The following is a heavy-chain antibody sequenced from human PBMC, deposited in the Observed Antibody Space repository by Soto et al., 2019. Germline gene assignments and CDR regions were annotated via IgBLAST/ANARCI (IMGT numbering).Heavy chain of an antibody. J-gene: IGHJ1*01. D-gene: IGHD3-10*01. V-gene: IGHV3-21*01. CDR3: ARDPSALWKPDQYSQH. CDR2: ISRSSTYI. Sequence: GGSLRLSCAASGFTFSSYSMNWVRQAPGKVLEWVSSISRSSTYIYYADSVKGRFTISRDNAKNSLYLQMNSLRAEDTAVYYCARDPSALWKPDQYSQHWGQGTLVTVSS. CDR1: GFTFSSYS.